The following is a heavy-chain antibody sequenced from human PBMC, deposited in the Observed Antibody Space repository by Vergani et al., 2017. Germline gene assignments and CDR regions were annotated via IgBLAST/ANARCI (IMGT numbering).Heavy chain of an antibody. Sequence: QVQLVESGGGVVQPGRSLRLSCAASGFTFSSYAMHWVRQAPGKGLEWVAVISYDGSNKYYADSLKGRFTISRDNSKNTLYLQMNSLRAEDTAVYYCARDRETQQLVKNCMDVWGKGTTVTVSS. J-gene: IGHJ6*03. CDR1: GFTFSSYA. CDR3: ARDRETQQLVKNCMDV. V-gene: IGHV3-30-3*01. CDR2: ISYDGSNK. D-gene: IGHD6-13*01.